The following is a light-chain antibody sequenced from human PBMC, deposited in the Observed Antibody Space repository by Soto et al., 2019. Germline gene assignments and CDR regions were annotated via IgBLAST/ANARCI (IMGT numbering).Light chain of an antibody. J-gene: IGKJ2*01. CDR3: MQATQFPYT. Sequence: AVLTQSPLSLPVALGQPASMSCRSSQGLVYDDGNTYLNWFQQRPGHSPRRLIYKLSNRFSGVPDRISGSGAGTEFTLKISRVEAEDVGVYYCMQATQFPYTFGQGTKLEIK. V-gene: IGKV2-30*01. CDR1: QGLVYDDGNTY. CDR2: KLS.